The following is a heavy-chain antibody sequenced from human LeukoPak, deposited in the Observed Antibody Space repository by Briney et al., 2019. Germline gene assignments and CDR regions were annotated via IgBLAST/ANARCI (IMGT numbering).Heavy chain of an antibody. CDR3: ARVSRNWYLSSFDY. Sequence: GGSLRLSCAASGFSFSSYWMSWVRQAPGKGLEWVANIKQDGNEKYYVDSVKGRFTISRDNAKNSLYLQMNSLRAEDTAVYYCARVSRNWYLSSFDYWGQGTLVTVSS. CDR1: GFSFSSYW. V-gene: IGHV3-7*03. CDR2: IKQDGNEK. D-gene: IGHD6-13*01. J-gene: IGHJ4*02.